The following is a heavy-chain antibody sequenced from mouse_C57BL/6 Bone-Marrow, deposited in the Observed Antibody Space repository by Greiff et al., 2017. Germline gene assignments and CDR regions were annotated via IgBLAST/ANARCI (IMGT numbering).Heavy chain of an antibody. CDR1: GYIFTEYT. CDR3: AGHERYYDYEEYFDY. D-gene: IGHD2-4*01. J-gene: IGHJ2*01. V-gene: IGHV1-62-2*01. Sequence: QVQLQQSGAELVKPGASVKLSCKASGYIFTEYTIHWVKQRSGQGLEWIGWFYPGSGSIKYNERFKDKATLTADKSSNTVYMELSRLTSGDSAVYFCAGHERYYDYEEYFDYWGQGTTLTVSS. CDR2: FYPGSGSI.